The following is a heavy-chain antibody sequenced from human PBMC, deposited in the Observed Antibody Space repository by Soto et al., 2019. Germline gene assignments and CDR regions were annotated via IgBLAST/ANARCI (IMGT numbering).Heavy chain of an antibody. V-gene: IGHV3-33*01. CDR3: ARDTDYGDTLFDY. J-gene: IGHJ4*02. Sequence: AGGSLRLSCAASGFTFSSYGMHWVRQAPGKGLEWVAVIWYDGSNKYYADSVKGRFTISRDNSKNTLYLQMNSLRAEDTAVYYCARDTDYGDTLFDYWGQGTLVTVSS. CDR2: IWYDGSNK. CDR1: GFTFSSYG. D-gene: IGHD4-17*01.